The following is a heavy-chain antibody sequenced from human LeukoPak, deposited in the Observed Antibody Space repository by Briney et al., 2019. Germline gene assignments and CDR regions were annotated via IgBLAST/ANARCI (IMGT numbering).Heavy chain of an antibody. Sequence: SETLSLTCTVSGDSISSNSYYWGWIRQPPGTGLEWVGSIFNSGSTYYNPSLKSRVTLSVDTSKKQFSLKLSSVTAADTAVYYCARVSSSWYQDWYFDLWGRGTLVTVSS. CDR3: ARVSSSWYQDWYFDL. J-gene: IGHJ2*01. D-gene: IGHD6-13*01. V-gene: IGHV4-39*07. CDR2: IFNSGST. CDR1: GDSISSNSYY.